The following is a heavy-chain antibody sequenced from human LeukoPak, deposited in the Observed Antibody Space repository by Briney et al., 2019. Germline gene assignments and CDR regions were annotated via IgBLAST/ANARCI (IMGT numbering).Heavy chain of an antibody. Sequence: GGSLRLSCTTSGFTFSSYALSWVRQAPGKGLEWVSGIRVSGSTYYPDSVTGRFTISRDNSENTLYLQMDSLRPEDTALYYCANIRESSGYEAYWGQGTLVTVSS. J-gene: IGHJ4*02. D-gene: IGHD6-13*01. CDR1: GFTFSSYA. CDR2: IRVSGST. V-gene: IGHV3-23*01. CDR3: ANIRESSGYEAY.